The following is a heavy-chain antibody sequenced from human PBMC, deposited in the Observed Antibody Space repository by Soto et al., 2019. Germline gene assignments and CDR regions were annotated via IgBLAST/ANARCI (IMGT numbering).Heavy chain of an antibody. J-gene: IGHJ5*02. CDR3: ATVSGPFDP. V-gene: IGHV1-24*01. Sequence: GASVKVSCKASGYTFSTYGVNWVRQAPGQGLEWMGWFDPEDGETIYAQKFQGRVTMTEDTSTDTAYMELSSLRSEDTAVYYCATVSGPFDPWGQGTLVTVSS. D-gene: IGHD7-27*01. CDR1: GYTFSTYG. CDR2: FDPEDGET.